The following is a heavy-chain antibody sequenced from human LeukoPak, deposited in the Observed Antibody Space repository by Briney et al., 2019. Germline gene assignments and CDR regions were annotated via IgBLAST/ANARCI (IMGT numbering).Heavy chain of an antibody. Sequence: GGSLRLSCAASGFTVSSNYMSWVRQAPGKGLEWVSVIYSGGSTYYADSVKGRFTISRDNSKNTLYLQMNSLRAEDTAVYYCARAIAGAGWDHNWFDPWGQGTLVTVSS. CDR2: IYSGGST. CDR3: ARAIAGAGWDHNWFDP. CDR1: GFTVSSNY. V-gene: IGHV3-66*02. D-gene: IGHD6-19*01. J-gene: IGHJ5*02.